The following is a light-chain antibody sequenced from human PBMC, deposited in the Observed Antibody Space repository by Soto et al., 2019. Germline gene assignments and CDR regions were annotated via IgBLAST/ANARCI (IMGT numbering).Light chain of an antibody. V-gene: IGLV4-69*01. CDR1: SGHSSYA. Sequence: QPVLTQSPSASASLGASVKLTCTLSSGHSSYAIAWHPQQPEKGPRYLMKLNSDGSHSKGDGIPDRFSGSSSGAERYLTISSLQSEDEADYYCQTWGTGIWVFGGGTKLTVL. CDR2: LNSDGSH. J-gene: IGLJ3*02. CDR3: QTWGTGIWV.